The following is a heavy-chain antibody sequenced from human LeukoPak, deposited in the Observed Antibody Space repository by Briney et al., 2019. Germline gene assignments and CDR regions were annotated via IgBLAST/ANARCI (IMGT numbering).Heavy chain of an antibody. CDR3: AKDSYYYDSSGYLDY. CDR1: GFTFDDYA. Sequence: GGSLRLSCAASGFTFDDYAMHWFRQAPGKGLEGVSGISWNSGSIGYADSVKGRFTISRDNAKNSLYLQMNSLRAEDTALYYCAKDSYYYDSSGYLDYWGQGTLVTVSS. J-gene: IGHJ4*02. V-gene: IGHV3-9*01. D-gene: IGHD3-22*01. CDR2: ISWNSGSI.